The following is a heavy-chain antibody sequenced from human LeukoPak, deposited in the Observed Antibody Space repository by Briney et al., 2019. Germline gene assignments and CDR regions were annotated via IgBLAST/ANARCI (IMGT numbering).Heavy chain of an antibody. CDR2: IYYSGST. V-gene: IGHV4-39*07. CDR3: ARGRRITIFGAINWFDP. CDR1: GGSISSSSYY. D-gene: IGHD3-3*01. J-gene: IGHJ5*02. Sequence: SETLSLTCTVSGGSISSSSYYWGWIRQPPGKGLEWIGSIYYSGSTYYNPSLKSRVTISVDTSKNQFSLKLSSVTAADTAVYYCARGRRITIFGAINWFDPWGQGTLVTVSS.